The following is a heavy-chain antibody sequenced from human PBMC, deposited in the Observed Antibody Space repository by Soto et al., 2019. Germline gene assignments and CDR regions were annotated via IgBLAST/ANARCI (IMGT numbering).Heavy chain of an antibody. CDR3: SRDKGYWRDISCPDVDY. V-gene: IGHV1-69*08. CDR1: GGTLSSYT. J-gene: IGHJ4*02. D-gene: IGHD2-15*01. CDR2: VIPNLGVT. Sequence: QVQLVQSGAEVKKPGSSVKVSCKASGGTLSSYTFSWVRQAPGQGLEWMGRVIPNLGVTNYAKKFLGRCTIIVDTYSNTAYMVLNSLRYEDAAVYYCSRDKGYWRDISCPDVDYWGQGTLVTVSS.